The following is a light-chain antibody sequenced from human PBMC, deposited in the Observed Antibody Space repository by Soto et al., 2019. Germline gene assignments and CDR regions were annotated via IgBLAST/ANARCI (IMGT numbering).Light chain of an antibody. V-gene: IGKV3-20*01. CDR3: QQHGTSPIT. CDR2: GAS. CDR1: QTVIHNH. Sequence: EIVLTQSPDTLSLSPGARATLSCRASQTVIHNHLAWHQQKPGQTPRLLVYGASSRATGIPDRFSGSGSGTDVTLTISRLEPEDGEVYYGQQHGTSPITFGQGTRLEIK. J-gene: IGKJ5*01.